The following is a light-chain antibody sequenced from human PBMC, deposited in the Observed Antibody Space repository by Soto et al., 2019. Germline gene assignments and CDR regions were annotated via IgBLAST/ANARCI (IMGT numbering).Light chain of an antibody. J-gene: IGLJ1*01. Sequence: QSVLTQPASVSGSPGQSITISCTGTSSDIGSYDLVSWYQQRPGKAPKVMIFEVSQRPSGVSNRFSGSKSGNTASLTISGLQAEDEADYYCCSYAGSPTFYVFGTGTKVTVL. CDR3: CSYAGSPTFYV. CDR2: EVS. V-gene: IGLV2-23*02. CDR1: SSDIGSYDL.